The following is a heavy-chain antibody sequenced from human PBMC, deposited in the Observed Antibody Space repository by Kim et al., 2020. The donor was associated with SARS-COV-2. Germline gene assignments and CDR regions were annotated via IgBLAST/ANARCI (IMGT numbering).Heavy chain of an antibody. D-gene: IGHD1-26*01. Sequence: ASVKVSCKASGYTFTSYYMHWVRQAPGQGLEWMGIINPSGSSTRYAQKFQGRVTMTRDTSTSTVYMELSSLRSEDTAVYYCARLGSYWNSYYYGMDVWGQGTTVTVSS. CDR3: ARLGSYWNSYYYGMDV. V-gene: IGHV1-46*01. CDR1: GYTFTSYY. CDR2: INPSGSST. J-gene: IGHJ6*02.